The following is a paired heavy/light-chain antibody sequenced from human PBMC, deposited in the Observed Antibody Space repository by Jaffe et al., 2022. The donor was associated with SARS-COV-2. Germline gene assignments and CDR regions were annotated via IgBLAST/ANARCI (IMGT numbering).Heavy chain of an antibody. J-gene: IGHJ6*02. CDR1: GFTFSSYA. D-gene: IGHD6-13*01. CDR2: ISYDGSNK. Sequence: QVQLVESGGGVVQPGRSLRLSCAASGFTFSSYAMHWVRQAPGKGLEWVAVISYDGSNKYYADSVKGRFTISRDNSKNTLYLQMNSLRAEDTAVYYCARDRPAAGFRPYYGMDVWGQGTTVTVSS. CDR3: ARDRPAAGFRPYYGMDV. V-gene: IGHV3-30-3*01.
Light chain of an antibody. CDR1: SSNIGNNY. CDR2: DNN. Sequence: QSVLTQPPSVSAAPGQKVTISCSGSSSNIGNNYVSWYQQLPGTAPKLLIYDNNKRPSGIPDRFSGSKSGTSATLGITGLQTGDEADYYCGTWDSSLSGYVFGTGTKVTVL. J-gene: IGLJ1*01. V-gene: IGLV1-51*01. CDR3: GTWDSSLSGYV.